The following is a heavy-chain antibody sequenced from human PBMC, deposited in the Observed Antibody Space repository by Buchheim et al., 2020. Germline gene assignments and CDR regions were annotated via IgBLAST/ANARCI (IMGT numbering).Heavy chain of an antibody. CDR3: AREYCSGGSCYGCFDY. CDR2: INHSGST. D-gene: IGHD2-15*01. Sequence: QVQLQQWGAGLLKPSETLSLTCAVYGGSFSGYYWSWIRQPPEKGLEWIGEINHSGSTNYNPSLKSRVTISVDTSKNQFSLKLSSVTAADTAVYYCAREYCSGGSCYGCFDYWGQGTL. V-gene: IGHV4-34*01. CDR1: GGSFSGYY. J-gene: IGHJ4*02.